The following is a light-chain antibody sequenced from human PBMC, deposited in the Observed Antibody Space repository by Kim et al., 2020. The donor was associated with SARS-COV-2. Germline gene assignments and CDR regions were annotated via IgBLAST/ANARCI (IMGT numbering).Light chain of an antibody. CDR2: DVN. J-gene: IGLJ3*02. CDR1: SSDVGGYNY. CDR3: TSYTSKTTWV. V-gene: IGLV2-14*03. Sequence: QSALTQPASVSGSPGQSITISCTGTSSDVGGYNYVSWYQQHPGKAPKLMISDVNTRPSGVSNRFSGSKSGNTASLTISGLQAEDEADYYCTSYTSKTTWVFGGGTQLTVL.